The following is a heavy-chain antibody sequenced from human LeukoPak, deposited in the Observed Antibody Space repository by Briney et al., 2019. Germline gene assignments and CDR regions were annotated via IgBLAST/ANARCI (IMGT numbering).Heavy chain of an antibody. CDR1: GGTFSSYA. CDR3: AREGYHGSGSYMDV. CDR2: IIPIFGTA. V-gene: IGHV1-69*13. J-gene: IGHJ6*02. D-gene: IGHD3-10*01. Sequence: GASVKVSCKASGGTFSSYAISWVRQAPGQGLEWMGGIIPIFGTANYAQKFQGRVTITADESTSTAYMELSSLRSEDTAVYYCAREGYHGSGSYMDVWGQGTTVTVSS.